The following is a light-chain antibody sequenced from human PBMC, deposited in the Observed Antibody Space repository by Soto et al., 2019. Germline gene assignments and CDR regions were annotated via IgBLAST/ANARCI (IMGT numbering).Light chain of an antibody. J-gene: IGLJ2*01. V-gene: IGLV2-14*01. Sequence: QYALTQPASVSGSPGQSITLSCTGTSSDIGGYDYVSWYQRHPGKAPKLIIYDVNNRPSGVSNRFSGSQSGNTASLTSSGLQAEDEADYYCPSYASGSSHVVFGGGTKLTVL. CDR2: DVN. CDR1: SSDIGGYDY. CDR3: PSYASGSSHVV.